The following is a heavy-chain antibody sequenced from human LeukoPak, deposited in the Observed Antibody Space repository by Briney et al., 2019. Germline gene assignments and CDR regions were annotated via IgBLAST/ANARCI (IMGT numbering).Heavy chain of an antibody. Sequence: NTSQTLSLTCAVYGGSFSGYYWSWIRQPPGKGLEWIGEINHSGSTNYNPSLKSRVTISVDTSKNQFSLKLSSVTAADTAVYYCARGDSTVNPRYFDLWGRGTLVTVSS. D-gene: IGHD4-17*01. V-gene: IGHV4-34*01. CDR1: GGSFSGYY. CDR2: INHSGST. J-gene: IGHJ2*01. CDR3: ARGDSTVNPRYFDL.